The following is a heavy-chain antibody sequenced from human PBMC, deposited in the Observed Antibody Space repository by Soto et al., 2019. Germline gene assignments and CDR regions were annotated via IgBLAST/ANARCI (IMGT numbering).Heavy chain of an antibody. J-gene: IGHJ4*02. Sequence: SETLSLTCAVSGGSFSGFYWNWVRQSPAKGLEWIGEINDSGRTNYNPSLTSRVTISADTAKNQFSLSLTSVTAADTAVYFCAKVVSGGHLDYWGQGTLVTVSS. CDR1: GGSFSGFY. CDR3: AKVVSGGHLDY. CDR2: INDSGRT. D-gene: IGHD6-25*01. V-gene: IGHV4-34*01.